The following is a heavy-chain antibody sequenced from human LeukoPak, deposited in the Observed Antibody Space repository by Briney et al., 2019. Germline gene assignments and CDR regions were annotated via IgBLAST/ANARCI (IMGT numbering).Heavy chain of an antibody. CDR1: GGYITTTNW. V-gene: IGHV4-4*02. CDR2: IHLSGRT. CDR3: SRENGAFSPFGY. D-gene: IGHD2-8*01. J-gene: IGHJ4*02. Sequence: PSETLSLTCGVSGGYITTTNWWSWVRQPPGQGLEWIGEIHLSGRTNYNPSLNSRVTLALDTSKNHLSLSLTSVTAADTAVYYCSRENGAFSPFGYWGQGTLVTVPS.